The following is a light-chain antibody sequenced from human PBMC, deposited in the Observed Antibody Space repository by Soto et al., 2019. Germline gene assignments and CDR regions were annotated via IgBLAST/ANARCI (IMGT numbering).Light chain of an antibody. J-gene: IGKJ5*01. V-gene: IGKV3-20*01. CDR1: QSVSSY. Sequence: EIVLTQSPGTLSLSPGGRATLSCRSSQSVSSYLAWYQQKPGQAPRPLIYGASSRATGIPDRFSGSGSGTDFTLTISRLEPEDFAVYYCQQYGSSSITFGQGTRLEI. CDR2: GAS. CDR3: QQYGSSSIT.